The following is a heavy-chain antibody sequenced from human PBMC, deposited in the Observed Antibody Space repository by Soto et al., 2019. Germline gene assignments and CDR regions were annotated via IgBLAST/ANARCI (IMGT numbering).Heavy chain of an antibody. Sequence: PGGSLRLSCAASGFTFSSYSMNWVRQAPGKGLEWVSSISSSSSYIYYADSVKGRFTISRDNAKNSLYLQMNSLRAEDTAVYYCARDALLWLPTYDAFEIWGQGTMVTVS. CDR3: ARDALLWLPTYDAFEI. D-gene: IGHD5-18*01. V-gene: IGHV3-21*01. J-gene: IGHJ3*02. CDR1: GFTFSSYS. CDR2: ISSSSSYI.